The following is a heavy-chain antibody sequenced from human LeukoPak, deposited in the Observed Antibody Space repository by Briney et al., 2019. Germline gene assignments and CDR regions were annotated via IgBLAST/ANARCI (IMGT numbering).Heavy chain of an antibody. D-gene: IGHD3-9*01. CDR3: ARDRPSLTGFGY. V-gene: IGHV1-69*13. J-gene: IGHJ4*02. CDR1: GGTFSSYA. CDR2: IIPIFGTA. Sequence: ASVKVSCKSSGGTFSSYAISWVRQAPGQGLEWMGGIIPIFGTANYAQKFQGRVTITADESTSTAYMELSSLRSEGTAVYYCARDRPSLTGFGYWGQGTLVTVSS.